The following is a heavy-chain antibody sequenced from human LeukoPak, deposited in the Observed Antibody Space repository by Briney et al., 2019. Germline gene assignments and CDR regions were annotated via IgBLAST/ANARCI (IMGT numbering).Heavy chain of an antibody. D-gene: IGHD2-15*01. CDR3: ARVRCSGGSCYLGY. V-gene: IGHV1-2*02. CDR1: GYTFTGYY. J-gene: IGHJ4*02. Sequence: ASVKVSCKASGYTFTGYYIHWVRQAPGEGLQWMGWINPNSGGTNYAQKFQGRVTMARDTSISTAYMELSSLRSEDTAVYYCARVRCSGGSCYLGYWGQGTLVTVSS. CDR2: INPNSGGT.